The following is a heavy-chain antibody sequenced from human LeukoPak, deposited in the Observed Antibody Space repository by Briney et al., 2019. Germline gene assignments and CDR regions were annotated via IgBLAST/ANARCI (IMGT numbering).Heavy chain of an antibody. D-gene: IGHD3-10*01. J-gene: IGHJ4*02. CDR2: ISGSGGST. CDR3: AKAYGSGSRPFPFDY. V-gene: IGHV3-23*01. Sequence: GGSLRLSCVASGFTFSSYAMSWVRQAPGKGLEWVSAISGSGGSTYYADSVKGRFTISRDNSKNTLYLQMNSLRAEDTAVYYCAKAYGSGSRPFPFDYWGQGTLVTVSS. CDR1: GFTFSSYA.